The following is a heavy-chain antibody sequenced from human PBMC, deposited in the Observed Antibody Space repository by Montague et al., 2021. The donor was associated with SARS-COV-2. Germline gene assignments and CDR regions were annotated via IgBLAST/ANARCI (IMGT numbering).Heavy chain of an antibody. CDR3: VRPLWFGDSDYYFES. CDR2: IRPDGTSK. CDR1: GFTFRSYW. D-gene: IGHD3-10*01. V-gene: IGHV3-74*01. Sequence: SLRLSCAASGFTFRSYWMHWVRQVPGRGLVWVLGIRPDGTSKHYPPSVKGGFIISRDNAKNTLSLEMTNLRVDDTAIYFCVRPLWFGDSDYYFESWGQGTLVSVSS. J-gene: IGHJ4*02.